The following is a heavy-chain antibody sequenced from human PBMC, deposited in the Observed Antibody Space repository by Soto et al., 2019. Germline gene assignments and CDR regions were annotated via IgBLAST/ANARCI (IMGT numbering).Heavy chain of an antibody. CDR1: GGTFSSYA. D-gene: IGHD3-22*01. J-gene: IGHJ6*02. CDR2: IIPIFGTA. Sequence: GASVTVSCKASGGTFSSYAISWVRQAPGQGLEWMGGIIPIFGTANYAQKFQGRVTITADKSTSTAYMELSSLRSEVTAVYYRANGLYYFVSSGERVGDYHYDAMDVCGQGTTVTVYS. V-gene: IGHV1-69*06. CDR3: ANGLYYFVSSGERVGDYHYDAMDV.